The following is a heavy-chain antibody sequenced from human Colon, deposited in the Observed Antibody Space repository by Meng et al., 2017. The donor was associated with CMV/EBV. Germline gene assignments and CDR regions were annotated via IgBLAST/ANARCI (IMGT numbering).Heavy chain of an antibody. CDR3: ARETSDSYFDY. J-gene: IGHJ4*02. D-gene: IGHD3-22*01. CDR1: GGSISGHY. CDR2: VFSSGSA. Sequence: SETLSLTCFVSGGSISGHYWSWIRRPPGKPLEWIGYVFSSGSASYSPSLKSRVTISIDTSKNQFSLGLSSVTAADTAVYYCARETSDSYFDYWGQGKLVTVSS. V-gene: IGHV4-59*11.